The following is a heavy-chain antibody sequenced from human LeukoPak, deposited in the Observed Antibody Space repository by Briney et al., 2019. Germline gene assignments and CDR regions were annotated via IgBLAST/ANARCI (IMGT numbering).Heavy chain of an antibody. CDR3: AKDGDWSSNYHYYYMDV. J-gene: IGHJ6*03. V-gene: IGHV3-21*01. Sequence: PGDSLRLSCTASGFIFSSYSMHWVRQAPGKGLEWVSSISSGRSYIYYADSVKGRFTISRDNAKSSLYLQMSSLRAEDTAVYYCAKDGDWSSNYHYYYMDVWGKGTTVTVSS. D-gene: IGHD2-21*02. CDR1: GFIFSSYS. CDR2: ISSGRSYI.